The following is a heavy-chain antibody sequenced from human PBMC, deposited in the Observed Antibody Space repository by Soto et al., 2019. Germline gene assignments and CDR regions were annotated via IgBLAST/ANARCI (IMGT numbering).Heavy chain of an antibody. CDR3: ASASIAVAGQFYYYYGMDV. V-gene: IGHV5-51*01. J-gene: IGHJ6*02. Sequence: GESLKISCKGSGYSFTSYWIGWVRQMPGKGLEWMGIIYPGDSDTRYSPSFQGQVTISADKSISTVYLQWSSLKASDTAMYYCASASIAVAGQFYYYYGMDVWGQGTAVTAP. CDR1: GYSFTSYW. D-gene: IGHD6-19*01. CDR2: IYPGDSDT.